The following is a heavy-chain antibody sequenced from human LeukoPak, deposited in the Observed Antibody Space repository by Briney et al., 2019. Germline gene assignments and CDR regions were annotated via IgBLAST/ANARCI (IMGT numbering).Heavy chain of an antibody. CDR3: ARELDPTFDY. Sequence: GGSLRLSCAASGFTFSAYSMNWVRQAPGKGLEWVSSISSSSTYMYYADSVKGRFTTSRDNAKNSLYLQMNSLTAEDTAVYYCARELDPTFDYWGQGTLVTVSS. CDR2: ISSSSTYM. V-gene: IGHV3-21*01. J-gene: IGHJ4*02. CDR1: GFTFSAYS.